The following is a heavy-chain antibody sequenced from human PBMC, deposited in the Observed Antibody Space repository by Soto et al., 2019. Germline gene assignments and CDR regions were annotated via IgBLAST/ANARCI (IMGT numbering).Heavy chain of an antibody. CDR2: IDPSDSYT. V-gene: IGHV5-10-1*01. D-gene: IGHD3-22*01. CDR3: ARHKAFYYDNSGA. Sequence: GESLKISCKGSGYSFTSYWISWVRQMPGKGLEWMGRIDPSDSYTNYSPSFQGHVTMSADKSINTAYLQWSSLKASDSAMYYCARHKAFYYDNSGAWGQGSLVTVSS. CDR1: GYSFTSYW. J-gene: IGHJ5*02.